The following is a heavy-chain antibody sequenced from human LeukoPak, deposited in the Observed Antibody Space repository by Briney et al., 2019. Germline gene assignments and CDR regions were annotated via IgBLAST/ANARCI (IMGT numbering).Heavy chain of an antibody. CDR3: ARDVGASAPDAFDI. V-gene: IGHV3-21*01. Sequence: LGGSLRLSCAASRFTFSTDNMNSVRQAPGKGLGWVSSISTNSNYIHSADSVKGRFTISRDNAKNSLYLQMNSLRVEDTDVYYCARDVGASAPDAFDIWGQGTMVTVSS. J-gene: IGHJ3*02. D-gene: IGHD1-26*01. CDR1: RFTFSTDN. CDR2: ISTNSNYI.